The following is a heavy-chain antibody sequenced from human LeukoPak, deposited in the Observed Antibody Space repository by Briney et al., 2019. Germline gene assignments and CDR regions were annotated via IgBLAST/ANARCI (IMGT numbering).Heavy chain of an antibody. CDR2: ISSSGSTT. Sequence: RGSLRLSCAASGFTFSDYFMNCVRQAPGEGLEWVSGISSSGSTTNYADSAKGRFTIARDNAKNSLYLQINSLRAEDTAVYYCARKDGYTSSWSFDYWGQGALVTVSS. V-gene: IGHV3-11*01. CDR1: GFTFSDYF. CDR3: ARKDGYTSSWSFDY. J-gene: IGHJ4*02. D-gene: IGHD6-13*01.